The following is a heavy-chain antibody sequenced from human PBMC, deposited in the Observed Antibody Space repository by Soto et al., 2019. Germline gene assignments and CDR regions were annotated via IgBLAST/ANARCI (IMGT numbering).Heavy chain of an antibody. CDR1: GYTFTSYY. Sequence: GASVKVSWKASGYTFTSYYMHWVRQAPGQGLEWMGIINPSGGSTSYAQKFQGRVTMTRDTSTSTVYMELSSLRSEDTAVYYCARGGKYYDFWSSLFDYWGQGTLVTVSS. J-gene: IGHJ4*02. CDR2: INPSGGST. V-gene: IGHV1-46*03. D-gene: IGHD3-3*01. CDR3: ARGGKYYDFWSSLFDY.